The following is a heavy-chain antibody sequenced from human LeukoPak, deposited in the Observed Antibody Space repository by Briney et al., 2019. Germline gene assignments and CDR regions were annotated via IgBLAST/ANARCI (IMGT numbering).Heavy chain of an antibody. CDR3: ARDYSAAGDY. Sequence: PGGSLRLSCAASGFTFSSYEMNWVRQASGKGLEWVSYISSSGDTIYSADSVKGRFTISRDNAKNLLYLQMNSLRAEDTAVYYCARDYSAAGDYWGQGTLVTVSS. CDR2: ISSSGDTI. V-gene: IGHV3-48*03. J-gene: IGHJ4*02. CDR1: GFTFSSYE. D-gene: IGHD6-13*01.